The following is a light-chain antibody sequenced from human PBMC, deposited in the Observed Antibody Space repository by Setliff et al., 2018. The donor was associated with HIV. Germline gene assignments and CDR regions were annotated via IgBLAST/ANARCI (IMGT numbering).Light chain of an antibody. CDR3: QSYDSTNPVV. V-gene: IGLV6-57*03. J-gene: IGLJ2*01. Sequence: NFMLTQPHSVSESPGKTVTTPCTRSSGSIASNYVQWYQQRPGSAPTTVIYEDNQRPSGVPDRFSGSIDSSSNAASPTISGLRTEDEADYYCQSYDSTNPVVFGGGTKVTVL. CDR1: SGSIASNY. CDR2: EDN.